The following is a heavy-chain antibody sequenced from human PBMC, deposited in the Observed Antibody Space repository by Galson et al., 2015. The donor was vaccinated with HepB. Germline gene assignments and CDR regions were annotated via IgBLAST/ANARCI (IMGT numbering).Heavy chain of an antibody. V-gene: IGHV3-33*01. CDR2: VWYDESSK. CDR3: ARGVAGNSPFDS. Sequence: SLRLSCAASGFTFNTYGVHWLRQAPGKGLEWLAVVWYDESSKYYDDSVRGRFTISRDNSKNTVYLEMNTLRAEDTAVYYCARGVAGNSPFDSWGQGTLVTVSS. J-gene: IGHJ4*02. CDR1: GFTFNTYG. D-gene: IGHD4-23*01.